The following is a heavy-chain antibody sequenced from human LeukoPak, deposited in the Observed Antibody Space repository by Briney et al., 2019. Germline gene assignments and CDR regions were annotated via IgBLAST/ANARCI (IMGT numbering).Heavy chain of an antibody. CDR2: IYYPGTT. Sequence: PSETLSLTSTVSGGSVISYYWSWIRQTPGKGLEWIGYIYYPGTTNYNPSLKSRVSFSVDTSRNQFSPNLDSVTAAHTATYFCARNQTSYDSWPASHTGSHQAFDVWGQGKLVIVSS. CDR3: ARNQTSYDSWPASHTGSHQAFDV. V-gene: IGHV4-59*02. J-gene: IGHJ3*01. D-gene: IGHD3-3*01. CDR1: GGSVISYY.